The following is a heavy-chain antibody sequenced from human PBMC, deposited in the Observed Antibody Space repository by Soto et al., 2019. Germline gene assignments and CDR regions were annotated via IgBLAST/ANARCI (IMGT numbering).Heavy chain of an antibody. Sequence: PSETLSLTCTVSGGSVSSGSYYWSWIRQPPGKGLEWIGYIYYSGSTNYNPSLKSQVTISVDTSKNQFSLKLNSVTAADTAVYYCASRHSSPYFDYWGQGTLVTVSS. V-gene: IGHV4-61*01. CDR3: ASRHSSPYFDY. J-gene: IGHJ4*02. CDR1: GGSVSSGSYY. D-gene: IGHD6-13*01. CDR2: IYYSGST.